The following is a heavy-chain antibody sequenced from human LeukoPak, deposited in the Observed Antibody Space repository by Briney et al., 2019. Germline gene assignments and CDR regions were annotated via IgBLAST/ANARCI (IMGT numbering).Heavy chain of an antibody. J-gene: IGHJ4*02. D-gene: IGHD1-26*01. CDR2: ISAYNGDR. CDR3: ARRGHVGAPSYSDY. V-gene: IGHV1-18*01. CDR1: AYTFTSYA. Sequence: AAVNVSFNSSAYTFTSYAISWGRQAPGQGLGLMGVISAYNGDRDYAHKLQGRVTMTTDTSTSTTYLDLSRLRSDDTAVYYCARRGHVGAPSYSDYWGQGTMVTVSS.